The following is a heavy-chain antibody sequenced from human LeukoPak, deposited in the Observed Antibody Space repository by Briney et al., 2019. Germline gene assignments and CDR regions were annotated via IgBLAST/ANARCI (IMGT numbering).Heavy chain of an antibody. CDR2: LNPDGSST. Sequence: GGSLRLSCAASGFTFSSYWMHWVRQTPGKGLVWVSRLNPDGSSTSYADSVKGRFTISRDNTRDTLFLQMNSLRAEDTAIYYCARDFLHGGVWGQGTLVTVSS. J-gene: IGHJ4*02. V-gene: IGHV3-74*01. CDR3: ARDFLHGGV. CDR1: GFTFSSYW. D-gene: IGHD3-10*01.